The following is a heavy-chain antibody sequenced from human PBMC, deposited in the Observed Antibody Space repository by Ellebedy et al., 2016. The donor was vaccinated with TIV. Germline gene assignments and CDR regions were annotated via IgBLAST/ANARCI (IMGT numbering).Heavy chain of an antibody. D-gene: IGHD2-21*01. CDR1: VFSFRYYG. CDR2: IQYDGSDK. V-gene: IGHV3-30*02. Sequence: PGGSLRLSCAASVFSFRYYGMYWVRQAPGKGLDWAAFIQYDGSDKHYSDSVKGRFTVSRDSSKNTLYLQMNSLRPEDTAVYYCAKLIQHTDRGAVDIWGQGTMVTVSS. J-gene: IGHJ3*02. CDR3: AKLIQHTDRGAVDI.